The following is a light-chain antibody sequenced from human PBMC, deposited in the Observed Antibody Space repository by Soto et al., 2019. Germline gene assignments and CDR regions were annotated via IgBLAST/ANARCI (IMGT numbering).Light chain of an antibody. Sequence: QSVLTQPASVSGSPGQSITISCTGTSSDVGSYNLVSWYQQHPGKAPKLMIYEVSKLPSGVSNRFSGSKSGNTASLTISGLQAEDEADYYCCSYAGSSSHVVFGGGTKVTVL. J-gene: IGLJ2*01. CDR2: EVS. V-gene: IGLV2-23*02. CDR3: CSYAGSSSHVV. CDR1: SSDVGSYNL.